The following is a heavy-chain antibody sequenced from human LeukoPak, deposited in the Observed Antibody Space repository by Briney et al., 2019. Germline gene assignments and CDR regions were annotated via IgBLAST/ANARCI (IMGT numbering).Heavy chain of an antibody. CDR2: IKEDGTEK. D-gene: IGHD3-16*01. V-gene: IGHV3-7*01. CDR1: GFNISDFW. J-gene: IGHJ4*02. Sequence: GGSLRVSCAASGFNISDFWMTWVRQAPGKGMEWVANIKEDGTEKHLVDSVKGRFTISRDNTKNLLYLQMNSLRGDDTATYYCVRESRPGGAMGLYHNFDYWGQGTLVAVSS. CDR3: VRESRPGGAMGLYHNFDY.